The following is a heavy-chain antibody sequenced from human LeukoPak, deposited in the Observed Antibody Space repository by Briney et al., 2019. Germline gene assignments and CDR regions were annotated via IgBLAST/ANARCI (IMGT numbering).Heavy chain of an antibody. CDR3: ATAEDIVVVPAASDFDY. Sequence: PGGSLRLSCAPSGFTFSSYAMSRVRQAPGKGLEWVSAISGSGGSTYYADSVRGRFTISRDNSKNTLYVQMNSLRAEDTAVYYCATAEDIVVVPAASDFDYWGQGTLVTVSS. J-gene: IGHJ4*02. CDR1: GFTFSSYA. V-gene: IGHV3-23*01. D-gene: IGHD2-2*01. CDR2: ISGSGGST.